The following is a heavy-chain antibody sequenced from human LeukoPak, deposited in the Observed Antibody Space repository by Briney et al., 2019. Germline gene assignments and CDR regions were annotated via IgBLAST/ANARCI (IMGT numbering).Heavy chain of an antibody. CDR3: ARDRGTTGTTPLDY. D-gene: IGHD1-1*01. CDR1: GGSISSYY. V-gene: IGHV4-4*07. Sequence: SETLSLTCTVSGGSISSYYWSWIRQPAGKGLEWIGRIYTSGSTNYNPSLKSRVTMSVDTSKNQFSLKLSSVTAADTAVYYCARDRGTTGTTPLDYSGQGTLVTVSS. J-gene: IGHJ4*02. CDR2: IYTSGST.